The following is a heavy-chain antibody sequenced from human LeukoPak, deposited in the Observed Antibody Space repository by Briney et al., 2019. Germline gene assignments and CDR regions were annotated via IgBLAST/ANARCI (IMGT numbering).Heavy chain of an antibody. CDR3: ARDYCSGGSCYSRFDY. J-gene: IGHJ4*02. CDR1: GYTFTSYY. Sequence: ASLKVSCKASGYTFTSYYMHWVRQAPGQGLEWMGIINPSGGSTSYAQKFQGRVTMTRDTSTSTVYMELSSLRSEDTAVYYCARDYCSGGSCYSRFDYWGQGTLVTVSS. V-gene: IGHV1-46*01. CDR2: INPSGGST. D-gene: IGHD2-15*01.